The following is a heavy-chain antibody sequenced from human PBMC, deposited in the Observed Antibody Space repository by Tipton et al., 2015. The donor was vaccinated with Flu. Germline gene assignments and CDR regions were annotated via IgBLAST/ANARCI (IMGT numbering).Heavy chain of an antibody. J-gene: IGHJ4*02. CDR2: IYYSGST. CDR3: ARGLGAVVIAPLDY. V-gene: IGHV4-59*12. D-gene: IGHD2-21*01. Sequence: TLSLTCTVSGGSISSYYWSWIRQPPGKGLEWIGSIYYSGSTYYNPSLKSRVTISVDTSKNQFSLKLSSVTAADTAVYYCARGLGAVVIAPLDYWGQGTLVTVSS. CDR1: GGSISSYY.